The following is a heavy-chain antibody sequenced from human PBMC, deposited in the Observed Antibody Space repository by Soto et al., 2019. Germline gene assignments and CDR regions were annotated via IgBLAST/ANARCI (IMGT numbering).Heavy chain of an antibody. Sequence: LSLTWTVCGGFFSGCYWSWIRQPPGKGLEWIGEINQSGSTNYNPSLKSRVTISVDTSKNQFSLKLSSVTAADTAVYYCARGLTMIVAFHYWGQGTLVTVSS. V-gene: IGHV4-34*01. J-gene: IGHJ4*02. CDR3: ARGLTMIVAFHY. D-gene: IGHD3-22*01. CDR2: INQSGST. CDR1: GGFFSGCY.